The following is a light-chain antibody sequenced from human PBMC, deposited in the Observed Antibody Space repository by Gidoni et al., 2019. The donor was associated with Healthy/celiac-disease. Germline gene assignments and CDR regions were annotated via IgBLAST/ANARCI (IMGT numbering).Light chain of an antibody. V-gene: IGKV3-20*01. Sequence: DIVLTQSPGTLSLSPGERATLSCRASQSVSSSYLAWYQQKPGQAPRLLIYGASSRATGIPDRFSGSGSGTDFTLTISRLEPEDFAVYYCQQGTFGQGTKLEIK. CDR3: QQGT. CDR1: QSVSSSY. J-gene: IGKJ2*01. CDR2: GAS.